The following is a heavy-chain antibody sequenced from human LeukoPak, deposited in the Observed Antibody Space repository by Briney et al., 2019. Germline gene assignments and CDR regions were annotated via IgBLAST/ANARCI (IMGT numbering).Heavy chain of an antibody. V-gene: IGHV4-4*07. CDR1: GVSISSYY. CDR2: TYTSGST. D-gene: IGHD4-17*01. Sequence: SETLSLTCTVSGVSISSYYWSWSRQPAGKGLEWIGHTYTSGSTNYNPSLKSRVTMSIDTSKNQFSLKLSSVTAADTAVYYCARFSLDYGDYYFDYWAREPWSPSPQ. CDR3: ARFSLDYGDYYFDY. J-gene: IGHJ4*02.